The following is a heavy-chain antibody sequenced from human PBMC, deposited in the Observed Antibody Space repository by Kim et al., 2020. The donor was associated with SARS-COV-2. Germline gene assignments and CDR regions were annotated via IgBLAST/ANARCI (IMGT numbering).Heavy chain of an antibody. CDR3: ERGDNYNTFDY. D-gene: IGHD4-4*01. J-gene: IGHJ4*02. Sequence: TYAHSVKGRLTISRDHAKNTLYLQMNSLRAEDTAVYYCERGDNYNTFDYWGQGTLVTVSS. V-gene: IGHV3-74*03.